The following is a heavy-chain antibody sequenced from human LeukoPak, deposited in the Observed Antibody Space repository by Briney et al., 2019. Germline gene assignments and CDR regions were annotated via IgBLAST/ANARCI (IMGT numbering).Heavy chain of an antibody. CDR3: ARMGPDIVSTIPNYYYYGMDV. CDR1: GFSFSDAW. CDR2: IRSKADGGTP. Sequence: GGSLRLSCAASGFSFSDAWMNWVRQAPGKGLEWVGHIRSKADGGTPDYIAPVKGRFTISRDNAKNSLYLQMNSLRAEDTAVYYCARMGPDIVSTIPNYYYYGMDVWGQGTTVTVSS. J-gene: IGHJ6*02. D-gene: IGHD2-15*01. V-gene: IGHV3-15*07.